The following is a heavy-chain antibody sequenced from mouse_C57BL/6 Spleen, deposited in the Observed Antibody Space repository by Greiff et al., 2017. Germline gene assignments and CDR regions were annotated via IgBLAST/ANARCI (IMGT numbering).Heavy chain of an antibody. CDR2: INPYNGDT. J-gene: IGHJ3*01. CDR3: ARLELGGDSGMAY. V-gene: IGHV1-20*01. Sequence: EVQLQQSGPELVKPGDSVKISCKASGYSFTGYFMNWVMQRHGKSLEWIGRINPYNGDTFYNQKFKGKATLTVDKSSSTALMELRSLTSEDSADYCCARLELGGDSGMAYWGQGTLVTVSA. CDR1: GYSFTGYF. D-gene: IGHD4-1*01.